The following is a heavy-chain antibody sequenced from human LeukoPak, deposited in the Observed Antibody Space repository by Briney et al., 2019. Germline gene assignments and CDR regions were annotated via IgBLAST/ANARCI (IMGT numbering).Heavy chain of an antibody. D-gene: IGHD2-15*01. Sequence: GGSLRLSCAASGFTFSSYAMSWVRQAPGKGLEWLSYISSSGSTIYYADSVKGRFTISRENAKNSLYLQMNSLRAGDTAVYYCARDKDWDAFDIWGQGTMVTVSS. J-gene: IGHJ3*02. CDR1: GFTFSSYA. V-gene: IGHV3-48*01. CDR2: ISSSGSTI. CDR3: ARDKDWDAFDI.